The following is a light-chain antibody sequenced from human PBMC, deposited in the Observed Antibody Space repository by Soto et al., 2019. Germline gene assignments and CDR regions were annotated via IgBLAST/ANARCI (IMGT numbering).Light chain of an antibody. CDR1: QPISSW. V-gene: IGKV1-12*01. J-gene: IGKJ1*01. CDR2: PAS. Sequence: DIQMTQSPSSISASVGDRITITCRASQPISSWLAWYQQVPGQAPYLLIYPASTLQSGVPSRFSGSGSGTDFTLTINSLQPEDFATDYCQQGHNFPRAFGQGTRVEI. CDR3: QQGHNFPRA.